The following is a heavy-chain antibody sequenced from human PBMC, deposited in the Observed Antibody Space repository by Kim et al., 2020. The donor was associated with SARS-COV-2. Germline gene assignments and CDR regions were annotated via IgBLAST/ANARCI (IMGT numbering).Heavy chain of an antibody. D-gene: IGHD6-19*01. CDR1: GYTFTSYG. J-gene: IGHJ5*02. CDR2: ISAYNGNT. CDR3: AREYEQWLVGSNWFDP. Sequence: ASVKVSCKASGYTFTSYGISWVRQAPGQGLEWMGWISAYNGNTNYAQKLQGRVTMTTDTSTSTAYMELRSLRSDDTAVYYCAREYEQWLVGSNWFDPWGQGTLVTVSS. V-gene: IGHV1-18*01.